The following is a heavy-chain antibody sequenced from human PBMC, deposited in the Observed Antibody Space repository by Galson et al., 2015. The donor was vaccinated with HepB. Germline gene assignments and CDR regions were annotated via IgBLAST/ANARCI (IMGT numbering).Heavy chain of an antibody. CDR3: ARGRQARTGDFDY. J-gene: IGHJ4*02. D-gene: IGHD1/OR15-1a*01. CDR2: INPSGGGT. Sequence: SVKVSCKASGYTFTSYYIHWVRQAPGQGLEWIGIINPSGGGTSYAQKLQGRVTMTRDTSTSTVYMELSSLRSEDTAVYYCARGRQARTGDFDYWGQGTLVTVSS. V-gene: IGHV1-46*04. CDR1: GYTFTSYY.